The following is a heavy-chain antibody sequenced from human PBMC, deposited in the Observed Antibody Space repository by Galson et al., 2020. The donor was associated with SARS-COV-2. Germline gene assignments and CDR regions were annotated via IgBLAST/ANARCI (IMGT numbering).Heavy chain of an antibody. CDR1: GLTFTNAW. Sequence: GESLKISCVASGLTFTNAWMTWVRQAPGTGLEWVGRIKSKTYGATTEYAAPVKGRFTISRDDSKNTLYLQMDSLKPEDTALYYCTTWGDIVATIWGDYFDYWGQGALVTVSS. CDR3: TTWGDIVATIWGDYFDY. J-gene: IGHJ4*02. D-gene: IGHD5-12*01. CDR2: IKSKTYGATT. V-gene: IGHV3-15*01.